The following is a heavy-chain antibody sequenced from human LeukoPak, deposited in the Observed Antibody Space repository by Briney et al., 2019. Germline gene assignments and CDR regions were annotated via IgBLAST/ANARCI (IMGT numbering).Heavy chain of an antibody. V-gene: IGHV1-69*13. Sequence: ASVKVSCKASGGTFISYAISWVRQAPGQGLEWMGGIIPIFGTANYAQKFQGRVTITADESTSTAYMELSSLRSEDTAVYYCARQGGDCSSTSCISFDPWGQGTLVTVSS. D-gene: IGHD2-2*01. CDR2: IIPIFGTA. J-gene: IGHJ5*02. CDR1: GGTFISYA. CDR3: ARQGGDCSSTSCISFDP.